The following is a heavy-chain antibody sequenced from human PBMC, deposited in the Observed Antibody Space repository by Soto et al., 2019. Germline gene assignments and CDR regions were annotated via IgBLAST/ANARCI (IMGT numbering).Heavy chain of an antibody. CDR1: GGTFSSYT. J-gene: IGHJ4*02. D-gene: IGHD2-15*01. CDR3: ARGGVVLAATFDY. V-gene: IGHV1-69*02. Sequence: QVQLVQSGAEVKKPGSSVKVSCKASGGTFSSYTISWVRQVPGQGLEWMGRIIPILGIANYAQKFQGRVTITADKSTSTAYMALSSLRSEDTAVYSGARGGVVLAATFDYWGQGTLVTVSS. CDR2: IIPILGIA.